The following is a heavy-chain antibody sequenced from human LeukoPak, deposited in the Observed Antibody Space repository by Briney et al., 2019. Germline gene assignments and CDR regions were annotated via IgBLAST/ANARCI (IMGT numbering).Heavy chain of an antibody. Sequence: GGSLRLSCAASGFTFSSHSMNWVRQAPGKGLEWVSSISSSSSYIYYADSVKGRFTISRDNAKNSLYLQMNSLRAEDTAVYYCASGMRQLLDFRHSFDPWGQGALVTVSS. D-gene: IGHD1-1*01. CDR2: ISSSSSYI. CDR3: ASGMRQLLDFRHSFDP. CDR1: GFTFSSHS. V-gene: IGHV3-21*01. J-gene: IGHJ5*02.